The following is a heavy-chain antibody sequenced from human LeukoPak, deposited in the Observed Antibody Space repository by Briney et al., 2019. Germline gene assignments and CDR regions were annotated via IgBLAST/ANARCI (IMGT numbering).Heavy chain of an antibody. CDR1: GGTFSSYA. CDR3: ARDNLLDYSFDY. D-gene: IGHD4-11*01. Sequence: SVKLSCKASGGTFSSYAISWVRQAPGQGLEWMGRIIPILGIANYAQKSQGRVTITADKSTSTAYMELSSLRSEDTAVYYCARDNLLDYSFDYWGQGTLVTVSS. J-gene: IGHJ4*02. V-gene: IGHV1-69*04. CDR2: IIPILGIA.